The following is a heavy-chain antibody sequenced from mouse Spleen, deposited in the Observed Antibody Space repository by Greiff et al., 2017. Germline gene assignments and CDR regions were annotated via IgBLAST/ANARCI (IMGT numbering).Heavy chain of an antibody. CDR2: IDPSDSET. CDR1: GYTFTSYW. V-gene: IGHV1-52*01. J-gene: IGHJ4*01. Sequence: QVQLQQPGAELVRPGSSVKLSCKASGYTFTSYWMHWVKQRPIQGLEWIGNIDPSDSETHYNQKFKDKATLTVDKSSSTAYMQLSSLTSEDSAVYYCARRDSFYAMDYWGQGTSVTVSS. CDR3: ARRDSFYAMDY.